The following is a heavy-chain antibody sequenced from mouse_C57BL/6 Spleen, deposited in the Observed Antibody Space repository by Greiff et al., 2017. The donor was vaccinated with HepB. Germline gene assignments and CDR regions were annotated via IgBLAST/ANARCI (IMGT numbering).Heavy chain of an antibody. CDR3: ARKALYDGYYEFAY. V-gene: IGHV1-50*01. Sequence: QVQLQQPGAELVKPGASVKLSCKASGYTITSYWMQWVKQRPGQGLEWIGEIDPSDSYTNYNQKFRGKATLTVDTSSSTAYMQLSSLTSEDSAVYYCARKALYDGYYEFAYWGQGTLVTVSA. CDR2: IDPSDSYT. J-gene: IGHJ3*01. D-gene: IGHD2-3*01. CDR1: GYTITSYW.